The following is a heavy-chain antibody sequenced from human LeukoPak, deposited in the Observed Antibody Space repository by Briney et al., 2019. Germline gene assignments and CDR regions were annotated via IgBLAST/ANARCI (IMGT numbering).Heavy chain of an antibody. J-gene: IGHJ3*02. CDR3: ASHYSIDYDAFDI. Sequence: AASVKVSCKASGYTFTSYGISWVRQAPGQGLEWMGWVSAYNGNTNYAQKLQGRVTMTTDTSTSTAYLQWSSLKASDTAMYYCASHYSIDYDAFDIWGQGTMVTVSS. V-gene: IGHV1-18*01. CDR2: VSAYNGNT. D-gene: IGHD3-10*01. CDR1: GYTFTSYG.